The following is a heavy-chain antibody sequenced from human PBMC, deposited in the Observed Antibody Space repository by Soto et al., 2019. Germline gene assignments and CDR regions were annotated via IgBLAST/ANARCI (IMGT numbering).Heavy chain of an antibody. CDR1: GFTFSSYG. CDR2: ISYDGSNK. Sequence: GGSLRLSCAASGFTFSSYGMHWVRQAPGKGLEWVAVISYDGSNKYYADSVKGRFTISRDNSKNTLYLQMNSLRAEDTAVYYCAKSRRIRVNHVVPAAQTHNWFDPWGQGTLVTVSS. CDR3: AKSRRIRVNHVVPAAQTHNWFDP. V-gene: IGHV3-30*18. J-gene: IGHJ5*02. D-gene: IGHD2-2*01.